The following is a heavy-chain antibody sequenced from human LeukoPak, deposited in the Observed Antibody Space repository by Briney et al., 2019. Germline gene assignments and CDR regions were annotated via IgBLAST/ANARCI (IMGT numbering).Heavy chain of an antibody. CDR3: AKEGDVTPVDY. CDR2: ISGSGGST. V-gene: IGHV3-23*01. D-gene: IGHD3-16*01. Sequence: GGSLRLSCAASGFTFSRYSIRWVRQAPGKGLEWGSTISGSGGSTYYAETVKGRFTISRDNSKKTLYLQMNSLRAEETAVYCCAKEGDVTPVDYWGQGTLVTVSS. J-gene: IGHJ4*02. CDR1: GFTFSRYS.